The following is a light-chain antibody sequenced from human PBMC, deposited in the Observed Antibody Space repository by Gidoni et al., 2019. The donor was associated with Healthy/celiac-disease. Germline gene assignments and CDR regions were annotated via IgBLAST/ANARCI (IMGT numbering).Light chain of an antibody. CDR3: QQYGSSRWT. CDR1: QSVSSSY. J-gene: IGKJ1*01. CDR2: GAS. Sequence: EIVLTQSPRTLSLSPGERATLSCRAGQSVSSSYLAWYQQKPGQAPKLLIYGASSRATGIPDRFSGSGSGTDFTLTISRLEPEDFAVYYCQQYGSSRWTFGQGTKVEIK. V-gene: IGKV3-20*01.